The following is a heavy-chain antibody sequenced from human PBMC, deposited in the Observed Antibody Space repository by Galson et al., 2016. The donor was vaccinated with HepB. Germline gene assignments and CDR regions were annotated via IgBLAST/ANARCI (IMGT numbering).Heavy chain of an antibody. V-gene: IGHV4-39*01. D-gene: IGHD3-16*01. J-gene: IGHJ4*02. CDR3: ARHGAIRRFFEY. CDR2: VYYNGST. CDR1: GGSITSLNYY. Sequence: SETLSLTCTVSGGSITSLNYYWGWIRQPPGKGLEWIGTVYYNGSTYYNPSLKSRVTISVDTSKSQFSLKLSSVTAADTAVYSCARHGAIRRFFEYWGQGILVTVSS.